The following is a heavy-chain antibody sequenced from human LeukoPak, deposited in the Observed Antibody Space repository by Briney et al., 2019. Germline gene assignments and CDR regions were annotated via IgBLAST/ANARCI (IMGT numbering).Heavy chain of an antibody. J-gene: IGHJ4*02. CDR2: IYYSGTT. CDR1: GYSISSGDW. D-gene: IGHD6-13*01. CDR3: ARKIASVGYFDY. Sequence: SETLSLTCAVSGYSISSGDWWGWIRPPPGKGLEWIGYIYYSGTTNYNPSLKSRVTMSVDTSKNQFSLKLRSVTALDTAVYYCARKIASVGYFDYWGQGTLVTVSS. V-gene: IGHV4-28*06.